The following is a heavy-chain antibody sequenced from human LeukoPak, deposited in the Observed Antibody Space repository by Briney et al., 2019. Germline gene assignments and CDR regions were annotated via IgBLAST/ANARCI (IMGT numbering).Heavy chain of an antibody. Sequence: PGGSLRLSCAASGFTFSNYGMSWVRQAPGKGLEWVSAISSGGGSTYYADSVKGRFTISRDNSKHTLYLQMSSLRAEDTAVYYCVKRTDYFDYWGQGTLATVSS. CDR2: ISSGGGST. V-gene: IGHV3-23*01. J-gene: IGHJ4*02. CDR3: VKRTDYFDY. CDR1: GFTFSNYG. D-gene: IGHD3/OR15-3a*01.